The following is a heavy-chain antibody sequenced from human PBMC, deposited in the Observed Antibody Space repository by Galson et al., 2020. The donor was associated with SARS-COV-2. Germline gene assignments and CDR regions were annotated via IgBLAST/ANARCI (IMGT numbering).Heavy chain of an antibody. CDR1: GYSISSGYY. D-gene: IGHD3-3*01. CDR2: IYHSGST. CDR3: ARDDYYDFWRGVWRSNWFDP. Sequence: SETLSLTCTVSGYSISSGYYWGWIRQPPGKGLEWIGSIYHSGSTYYNPSLKSRVTISVDTSKNQFSLKLSSVTAADPAVYYCARDDYYDFWRGVWRSNWFDPWGQGTLVTVSS. J-gene: IGHJ5*02. V-gene: IGHV4-38-2*02.